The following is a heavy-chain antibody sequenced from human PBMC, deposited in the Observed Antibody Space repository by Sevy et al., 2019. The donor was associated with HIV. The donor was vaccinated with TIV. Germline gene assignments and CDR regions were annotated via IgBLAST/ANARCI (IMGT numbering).Heavy chain of an antibody. CDR1: RFTFSSYA. CDR3: AKDSLFGELFSGVY. CDR2: ITGSGGST. Sequence: GGSLRLSCAASRFTFSSYAMSWVRQAPGKGLEWVSAITGSGGSTYYSDSVKGRFTISRDNSKNTLYLQMNSLRAEDTAVYYCAKDSLFGELFSGVYWGQGTLVTVSS. D-gene: IGHD3-10*02. V-gene: IGHV3-23*01. J-gene: IGHJ4*02.